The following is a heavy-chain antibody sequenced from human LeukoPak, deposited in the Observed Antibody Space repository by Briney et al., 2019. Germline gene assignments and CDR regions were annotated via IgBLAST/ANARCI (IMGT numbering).Heavy chain of an antibody. Sequence: KPSETLSLTCAVSAYSISSGYYWGWSRQPPGRGLEWIGSIYHSGTTYYNPSLKTRVTISLDTSKNQFSLKLSSVTAADTAVYYCARSSFTSGYYYHMDVWGKGTTVTVSS. J-gene: IGHJ6*03. CDR1: AYSISSGYY. V-gene: IGHV4-38-2*01. CDR2: IYHSGTT. CDR3: ARSSFTSGYYYHMDV. D-gene: IGHD3-22*01.